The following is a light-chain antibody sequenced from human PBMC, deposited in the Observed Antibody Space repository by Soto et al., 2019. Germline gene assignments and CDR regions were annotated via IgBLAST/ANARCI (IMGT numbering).Light chain of an antibody. J-gene: IGLJ2*01. Sequence: SYELTQPHSVSVATAQMAGITCGGNNIGFKAVHWFQQKPGQDPVLVIYSDNNRPSGIPERFSGSNPGNTATLAISRIEAGDETDCYCQVWDTTSDHVVFGGGTKLTVL. CDR3: QVWDTTSDHVV. CDR2: SDN. V-gene: IGLV3-12*02. CDR1: NIGFKA.